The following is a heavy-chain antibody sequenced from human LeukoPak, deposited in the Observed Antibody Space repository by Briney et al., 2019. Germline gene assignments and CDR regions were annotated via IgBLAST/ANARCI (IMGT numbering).Heavy chain of an antibody. CDR3: ARMGQRSFDY. V-gene: IGHV4-59*08. CDR2: IYYSGST. CDR1: GGSISSYY. D-gene: IGHD6-25*01. Sequence: PSETLSLTCTVSGGSISSYYWSWIRQPPGKGLEWIGYIYYSGSTNYNPSLKSRVTISVDTSKNQFSLKLGSVTAADTAVYYCARMGQRSFDYWGQGTLVTVSS. J-gene: IGHJ4*02.